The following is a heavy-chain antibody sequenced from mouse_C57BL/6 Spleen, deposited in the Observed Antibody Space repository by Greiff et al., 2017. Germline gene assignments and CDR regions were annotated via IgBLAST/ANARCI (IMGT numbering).Heavy chain of an antibody. V-gene: IGHV1-76*01. Sequence: QVQLKQSGAELVRPGASVKLSCKASGYTFTDYYINWVKQRPGQGLEWIARIYPGSGNTYYNEKFKCKATLTAEKSSSTAYMQLRSLTSEDSAVYFCAREGDGTTVVDWYFDVWGTGTTVTVSS. J-gene: IGHJ1*03. D-gene: IGHD1-1*01. CDR1: GYTFTDYY. CDR3: AREGDGTTVVDWYFDV. CDR2: IYPGSGNT.